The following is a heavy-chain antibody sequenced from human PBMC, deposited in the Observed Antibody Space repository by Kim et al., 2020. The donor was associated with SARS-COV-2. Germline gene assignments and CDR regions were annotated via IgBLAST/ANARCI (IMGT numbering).Heavy chain of an antibody. V-gene: IGHV3-23*01. CDR2: FSGSGITT. Sequence: GGSLRLSCAASGFTFSSYAMAWVRQAPGKGLEWVSGFSGSGITTYYADSVKGRFTISRDNSKNTVYLQMNSLRAEDTAVYFCAKGVDYLWTRFDCWGQGT. J-gene: IGHJ4*02. D-gene: IGHD2-15*01. CDR1: GFTFSSYA. CDR3: AKGVDYLWTRFDC.